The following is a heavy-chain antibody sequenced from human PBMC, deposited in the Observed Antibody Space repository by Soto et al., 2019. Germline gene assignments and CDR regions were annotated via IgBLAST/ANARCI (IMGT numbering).Heavy chain of an antibody. V-gene: IGHV4-61*01. CDR2: VYHTGRT. CDR1: GGSFKSGSYS. J-gene: IGHJ6*02. Sequence: SETLSLTCTVSGGSFKSGSYSWSWIRQPPGKGLEWIGYVYHTGRTSYNPSLKSRVSISMDTSKNQFSLKLSSVTAADTAVYYCARAATYYYYGMDVWGQGTTVTVSS. CDR3: ARAATYYYYGMDV. D-gene: IGHD2-15*01.